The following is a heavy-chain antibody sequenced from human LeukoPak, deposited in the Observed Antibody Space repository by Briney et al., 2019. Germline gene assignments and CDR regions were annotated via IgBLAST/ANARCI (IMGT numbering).Heavy chain of an antibody. D-gene: IGHD3-16*01. CDR2: ISYDGSNK. J-gene: IGHJ4*02. V-gene: IGHV3-30*01. Sequence: GGSLTLSCAASGFTFSSYAMHWVRQAPGKGLEWVAVISYDGSNKYYADSVKGRFTISRDNSKNTLYLQMNSLRAEDTAVYYCAREGDYYFDYWGQGTLVTVSS. CDR1: GFTFSSYA. CDR3: AREGDYYFDY.